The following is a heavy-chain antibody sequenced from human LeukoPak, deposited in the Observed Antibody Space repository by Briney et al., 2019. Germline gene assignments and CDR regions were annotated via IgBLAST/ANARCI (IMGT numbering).Heavy chain of an antibody. CDR2: IRYDGSNK. CDR1: GFTFSSYG. D-gene: IGHD3-22*01. V-gene: IGHV3-30*02. J-gene: IGHJ3*02. Sequence: GGSLRLSCAASGFTFSSYGMHWVRQAPGKGLEWVAFIRYDGSNKYYADSVKGRFTISRDNSKNTLYLQMNSLRAEDTAVYYCAKPGEGAYCDPSADDAFDIWGQGTMVTVSS. CDR3: AKPGEGAYCDPSADDAFDI.